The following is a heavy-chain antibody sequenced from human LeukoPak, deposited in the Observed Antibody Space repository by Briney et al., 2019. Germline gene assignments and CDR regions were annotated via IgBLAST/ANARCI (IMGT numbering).Heavy chain of an antibody. CDR2: ISGSGGST. CDR3: AKDRDWNSIGSQFDY. D-gene: IGHD1-7*01. Sequence: GGSLRLSCAASGFTFSSYAMSWVRQAPGKGLEWVSAISGSGGSTYYADSVKGRFTISRDNSKNTLYLQMNSLRAEDTAAYYCAKDRDWNSIGSQFDYWGQGTLVTVSS. V-gene: IGHV3-23*01. CDR1: GFTFSSYA. J-gene: IGHJ4*02.